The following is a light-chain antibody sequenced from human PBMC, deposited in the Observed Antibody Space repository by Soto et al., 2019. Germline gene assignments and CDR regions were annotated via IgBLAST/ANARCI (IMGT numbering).Light chain of an antibody. Sequence: EIVLTQSPATLSLSPGERATLSCRASQSVSSYLAWYQQKPGQAPRLLIYDASNRATGIPARFSGSGSGTDFTLTISSLESEDFAVYYCQQRSNWPLLFTFGPGTKVDIK. J-gene: IGKJ3*01. CDR2: DAS. CDR3: QQRSNWPLLFT. CDR1: QSVSSY. V-gene: IGKV3-11*01.